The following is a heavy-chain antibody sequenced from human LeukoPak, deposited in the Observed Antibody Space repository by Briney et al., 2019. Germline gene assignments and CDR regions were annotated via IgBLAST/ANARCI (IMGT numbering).Heavy chain of an antibody. CDR2: IIPMFGVT. CDR1: GDTSGRYG. D-gene: IGHD2-15*01. J-gene: IGHJ2*01. CDR3: AREGGEFCSGGACHHWYFDL. Sequence: SVKVSCKVSGDTSGRYGISWVRQAPGQGLEWMGRIIPMFGVTKYVEKFQGRVTITADTSTSTVYMELSSLTSEDTAVYFCAREGGEFCSGGACHHWYFDLWGRGTLVTVSS. V-gene: IGHV1-69*04.